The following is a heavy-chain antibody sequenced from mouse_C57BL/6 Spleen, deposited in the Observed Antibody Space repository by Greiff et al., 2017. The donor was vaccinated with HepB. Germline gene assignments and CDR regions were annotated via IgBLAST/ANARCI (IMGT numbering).Heavy chain of an antibody. CDR2: IHPNSGST. Sequence: QVQLQQPGAELVKPGASVKFSCTASGYTFTSYWMHWVKQGPGQGLEWLGMIHPNSGSTNYNAKLKSKATLTVDKSSSTAYMQLSSLTSEDSAVYYCGRLIVTTGNFDVWGTGTTVTVSS. J-gene: IGHJ1*03. CDR1: GYTFTSYW. D-gene: IGHD2-12*01. CDR3: GRLIVTTGNFDV. V-gene: IGHV1-64*01.